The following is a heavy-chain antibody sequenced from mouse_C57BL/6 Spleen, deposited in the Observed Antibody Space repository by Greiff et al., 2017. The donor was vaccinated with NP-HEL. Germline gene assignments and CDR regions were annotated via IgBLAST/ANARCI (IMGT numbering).Heavy chain of an antibody. CDR3: ARDGDYGNPIAMDY. Sequence: ESGPGLVKPSQSLSLTCSVTGYSITSGYYWNWIRQFPGNKLEWMGYISYDGSNNYNPSLKNRISITRDTSKNQFFLKLNSVTTEDTATYYCARDGDYGNPIAMDYWGQGTSVTVSS. CDR1: GYSITSGYY. V-gene: IGHV3-6*01. D-gene: IGHD2-1*01. J-gene: IGHJ4*01. CDR2: ISYDGSN.